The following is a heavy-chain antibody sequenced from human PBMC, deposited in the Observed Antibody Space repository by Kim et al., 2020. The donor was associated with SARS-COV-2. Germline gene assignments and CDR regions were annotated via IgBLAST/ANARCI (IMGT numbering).Heavy chain of an antibody. D-gene: IGHD3-16*02. CDR2: IYSGGST. CDR1: GFTVSSNY. CDR3: ARDQVVGPSYYGMDV. J-gene: IGHJ6*02. V-gene: IGHV3-53*01. Sequence: GGSLRLSCAASGFTVSSNYMSWVRQAPGKGLEWVSVIYSGGSTYHADSVKGRFTISRDNSKNTLYLQMNSLRAEDTAVYYCARDQVVGPSYYGMDVWGQGTTVTVSS.